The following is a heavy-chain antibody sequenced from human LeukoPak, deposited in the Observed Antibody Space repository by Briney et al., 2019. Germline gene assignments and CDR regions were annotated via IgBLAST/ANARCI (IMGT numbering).Heavy chain of an antibody. J-gene: IGHJ6*03. CDR1: GYTFTGYY. Sequence: ASVKVSCEASGYTFTGYYMHWVRQAPGQGLEWMGWINPNSGGTNYAQKFRGRVTMTRDTSISTAYMELSRLRSDDTAVYYCARVSGGYVNYYYMDVWGKGTTVTVSS. CDR3: ARVSGGYVNYYYMDV. D-gene: IGHD5-12*01. V-gene: IGHV1-2*02. CDR2: INPNSGGT.